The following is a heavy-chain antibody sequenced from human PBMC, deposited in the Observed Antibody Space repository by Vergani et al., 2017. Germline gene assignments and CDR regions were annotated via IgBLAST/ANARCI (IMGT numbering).Heavy chain of an antibody. J-gene: IGHJ4*02. Sequence: QVQLVESAGGVVQPGGSLRLSCAASGFTFSNLGMHWIRQGPGKGLEWLAYIGNDGINTRYRDAVKGRFTVSRDNSKDILYLQMDSLRSEDTALYYCAKYLRDSTDGLPDSWGPGTLVIVSS. V-gene: IGHV3-30*02. CDR3: AKYLRDSTDGLPDS. D-gene: IGHD2-21*02. CDR1: GFTFSNLG. CDR2: IGNDGINT.